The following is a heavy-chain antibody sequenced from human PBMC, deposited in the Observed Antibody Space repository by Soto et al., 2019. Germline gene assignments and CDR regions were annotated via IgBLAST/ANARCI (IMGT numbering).Heavy chain of an antibody. J-gene: IGHJ6*02. CDR1: GGTFSSYA. CDR2: IIPIFGTA. V-gene: IGHV1-69*13. Sequence: GAAVKVSCKASGGTFSSYAISWVRQAPGQGLEWMGGIIPIFGTANYAQKFQGRVTITADESTSTAYMELSSLRSEDTAVYYCARDDPPSNGYSYGYYYYGMDVWGQGTPVTVSS. CDR3: ARDDPPSNGYSYGYYYYGMDV. D-gene: IGHD5-18*01.